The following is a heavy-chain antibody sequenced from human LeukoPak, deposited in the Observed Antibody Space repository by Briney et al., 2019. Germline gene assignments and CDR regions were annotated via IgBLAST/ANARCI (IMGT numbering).Heavy chain of an antibody. J-gene: IGHJ6*03. CDR3: ARDRETIFGVVPYYYYYYMDV. CDR1: GGSISSYY. Sequence: SETLSLTCTVSGGSISSYYWSWLRQPAGKGLEWIGRIYTSGSTNYNPSLKSRVTMSVDTSKNQFSLKLSSVTAADTAVYYCARDRETIFGVVPYYYYYYMDVWGKGTTVTVSS. D-gene: IGHD3-3*01. CDR2: IYTSGST. V-gene: IGHV4-4*07.